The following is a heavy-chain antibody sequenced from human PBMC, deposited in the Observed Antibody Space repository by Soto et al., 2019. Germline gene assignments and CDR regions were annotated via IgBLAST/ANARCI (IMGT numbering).Heavy chain of an antibody. D-gene: IGHD3-3*01. CDR2: ISGSGGST. Sequence: GGSLRLSCAASGFTFSSYAMSWVRQAPGKGLEWVSAISGSGGSTYYADSVKGRFTTSRDNSKNTLYLQMNSLRAEDTAVYYCAKHYYDFWSGYYGYYYYYGMDVWGQGTTVTVSS. CDR1: GFTFSSYA. CDR3: AKHYYDFWSGYYGYYYYYGMDV. J-gene: IGHJ6*02. V-gene: IGHV3-23*01.